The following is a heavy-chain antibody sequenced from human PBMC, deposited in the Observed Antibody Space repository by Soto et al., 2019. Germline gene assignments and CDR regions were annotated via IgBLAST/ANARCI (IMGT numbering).Heavy chain of an antibody. CDR3: ARLRWETENNWFDP. CDR2: IYHSGST. J-gene: IGHJ5*02. D-gene: IGHD1-26*01. V-gene: IGHV4-30-4*01. Sequence: PSETLSLTCTVSGDSINSVDHYWSWIRQPPGKGLEWMGYIYHSGSTHYNPSLNSRPTISIDTSTNRFSLNLTSVTAADTAVYFCARLRWETENNWFDPWGQGALVTVSS. CDR1: GDSINSVDHY.